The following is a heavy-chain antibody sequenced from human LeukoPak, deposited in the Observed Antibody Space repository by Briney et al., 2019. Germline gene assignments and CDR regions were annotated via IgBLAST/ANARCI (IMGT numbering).Heavy chain of an antibody. CDR1: GYTFTRYA. Sequence: GASVKVSCKASGYTFTRYAIHWVRQAPGQGLEWMGWITPSGGTDYPQKFQGRVAITWDTSITTAYMDLSRLTSDDTAVYYCARDRYGDGFANLDSWGQGALVTVSS. J-gene: IGHJ4*02. CDR3: ARDRYGDGFANLDS. D-gene: IGHD5-24*01. V-gene: IGHV1-2*02. CDR2: ITPSGGT.